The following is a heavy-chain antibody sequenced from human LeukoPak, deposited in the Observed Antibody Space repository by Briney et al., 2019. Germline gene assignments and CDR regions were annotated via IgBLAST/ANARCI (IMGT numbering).Heavy chain of an antibody. CDR1: GGSISSSSYY. Sequence: SETLSLTCTVSGGSISSSSYYWGWIRQSPGKGLEWIAAIYYSGSTYYNPSLKSRITISVDTSKDQFSLKLSSVTAADTAVYYCARDRGLVRGHTDAFDIWGQGTMVTVSS. V-gene: IGHV4-39*02. J-gene: IGHJ3*02. CDR2: IYYSGST. CDR3: ARDRGLVRGHTDAFDI. D-gene: IGHD3-10*01.